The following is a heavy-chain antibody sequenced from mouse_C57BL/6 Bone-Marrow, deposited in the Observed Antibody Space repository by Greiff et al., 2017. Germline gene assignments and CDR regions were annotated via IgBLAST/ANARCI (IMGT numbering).Heavy chain of an antibody. J-gene: IGHJ2*01. V-gene: IGHV10-1*01. CDR1: GFSFNTYA. D-gene: IGHD3-1*01. CDR3: VRQEDGLDY. Sequence: EVMLVESGGGLAQPKGSLKLSCAASGFSFNTYAMNWVRQAPGKGLEWVARIRSKSNNYATYYADSVKDRFTISREDSTSSLYLQMNSLKTEVSAMYYCVRQEDGLDYWGPGTTLTVSS. CDR2: IRSKSNNYAT.